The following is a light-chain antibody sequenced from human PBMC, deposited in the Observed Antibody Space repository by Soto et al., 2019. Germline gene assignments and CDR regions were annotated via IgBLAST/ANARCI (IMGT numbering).Light chain of an antibody. V-gene: IGLV2-14*01. Sequence: QSALTQPASVSGSPGQSITISCTGTSSDIGDYNYVSWYQQYPGKVPKLMIFGVSNRPSGVSNRFSGSKSGNTASLTISGLQAEDEADYYCSSYTSTSTLVVFGGGTKLTVL. J-gene: IGLJ2*01. CDR3: SSYTSTSTLVV. CDR2: GVS. CDR1: SSDIGDYNY.